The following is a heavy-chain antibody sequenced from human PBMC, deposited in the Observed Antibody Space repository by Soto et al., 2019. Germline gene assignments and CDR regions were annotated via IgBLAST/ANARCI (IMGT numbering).Heavy chain of an antibody. J-gene: IGHJ5*02. Sequence: SETLSPTCPVSGGSISSGGYYWSWIRQHPGKGLEWIGYIYYSGSTYYNPSLKSRVTISVDTSKIQFSLKLSSVTAADTAVYYCARGGAAAGTRGNWFDPWGQGTLVTVSS. CDR1: GGSISSGGYY. CDR2: IYYSGST. D-gene: IGHD6-13*01. V-gene: IGHV4-31*03. CDR3: ARGGAAAGTRGNWFDP.